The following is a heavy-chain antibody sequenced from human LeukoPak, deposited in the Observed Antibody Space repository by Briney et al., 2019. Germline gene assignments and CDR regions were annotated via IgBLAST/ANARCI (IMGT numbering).Heavy chain of an antibody. J-gene: IGHJ4*02. V-gene: IGHV4-30-2*01. CDR1: GGSISSGGYS. CDR3: ARAAYCGGDCYYFDY. CDR2: IYHSGST. Sequence: SETLSLTCAVSGGSISSGGYSWSWTRQPPGKGLEWIGYIYHSGSTYYNPSLKSRVTISVDRSKNQFSLKLSSVTAADTAVYYCARAAYCGGDCYYFDYWGQGTLVTVSS. D-gene: IGHD2-21*02.